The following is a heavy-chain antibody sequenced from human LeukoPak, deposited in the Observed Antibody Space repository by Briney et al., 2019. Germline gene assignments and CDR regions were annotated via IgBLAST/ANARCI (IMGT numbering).Heavy chain of an antibody. CDR1: GFTFSTYS. CDR2: ISTSSSTI. Sequence: GGSLRLSCAASGFTFSTYSMNWVRQAPGKGLEWVSYISTSSSTIYYADFVKGRFTISRDNPKNSLYLQINSLRAEDTAVYYCATSRSGYFDYWGQGTLVTVSS. CDR3: ATSRSGYFDY. J-gene: IGHJ4*02. D-gene: IGHD2-15*01. V-gene: IGHV3-48*04.